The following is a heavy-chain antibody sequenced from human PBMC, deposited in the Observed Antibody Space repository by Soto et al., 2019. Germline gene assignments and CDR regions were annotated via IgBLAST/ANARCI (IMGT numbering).Heavy chain of an antibody. D-gene: IGHD3-10*01. CDR1: GFNFRMYE. J-gene: IGHJ5*01. Sequence: GSLLPTCQASGFNFRMYEMHWVRKAPGKGLEWVSYISSSGLTTYYADFAEGRFTISRDNAKDSLYLHLNSLRVGDTAVYYCARYGTRGDWWGLGTQVTVYS. V-gene: IGHV3-48*03. CDR2: ISSSGLTT. CDR3: ARYGTRGDW.